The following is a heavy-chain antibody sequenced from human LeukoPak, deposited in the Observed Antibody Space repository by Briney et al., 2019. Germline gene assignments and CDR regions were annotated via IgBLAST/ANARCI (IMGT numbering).Heavy chain of an antibody. D-gene: IGHD6-13*01. J-gene: IGHJ4*02. CDR2: INAGNGNT. CDR1: GYIFTDYA. CDR3: ASIGSSWSFDY. Sequence: ASVKVSCKASGYIFTDYAILWVRQAPGQRLEWLGWINAGNGNTKYSQNFQGRDTLTRDTSATTASMEMNSLRSEDTALYYCASIGSSWSFDYWGQGTLVTVSS. V-gene: IGHV1-3*01.